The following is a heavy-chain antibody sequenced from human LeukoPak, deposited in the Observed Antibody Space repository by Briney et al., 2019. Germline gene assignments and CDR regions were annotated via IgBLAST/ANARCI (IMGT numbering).Heavy chain of an antibody. CDR2: IYYSEAS. D-gene: IGHD3-22*01. V-gene: IGHV4-39*01. CDR1: GDSISSISYY. J-gene: IGHJ3*02. CDR3: ARHYYDSSGYYLEGFDI. Sequence: PSDTLSLTCTVSGDSISSISYYWGCIRQPPGKGLEWIGSIYYSEASYYSPSLKSRVTISVDTSKNQFSLKLSSVTAADTAVFYCARHYYDSSGYYLEGFDIWGQGTMVTVSS.